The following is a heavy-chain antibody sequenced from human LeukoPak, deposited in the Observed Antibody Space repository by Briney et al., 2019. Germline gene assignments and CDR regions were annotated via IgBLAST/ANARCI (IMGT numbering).Heavy chain of an antibody. Sequence: GGSLRLSCAASGFTVSSNYMSWVRQAPGKGLEWVSVIYSGGSTYYADSVKGRFTISRDSSKNTLYLQMNNLRAEDTAVYYCARGSQDSGSYYLGYWGQGTLVTVSS. J-gene: IGHJ4*02. CDR1: GFTVSSNY. V-gene: IGHV3-53*01. CDR3: ARGSQDSGSYYLGY. CDR2: IYSGGST. D-gene: IGHD3-10*01.